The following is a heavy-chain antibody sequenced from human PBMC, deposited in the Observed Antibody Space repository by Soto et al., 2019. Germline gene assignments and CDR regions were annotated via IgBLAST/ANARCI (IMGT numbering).Heavy chain of an antibody. D-gene: IGHD3-22*01. CDR3: AIADSSDSSGFFYDC. CDR2: INPSGGST. CDR1: GYIFTNHY. Sequence: QVQLVQSGAEVKKPGASVKVSCKASGYIFTNHYIHWVRQAPGHGLEWMGIINPSGGSTNYLQKFQGRITMTRDTSTGTVYMELSSLRSEFTAVYFCAIADSSDSSGFFYDCCGQGTLVTVSS. J-gene: IGHJ4*02. V-gene: IGHV1-46*03.